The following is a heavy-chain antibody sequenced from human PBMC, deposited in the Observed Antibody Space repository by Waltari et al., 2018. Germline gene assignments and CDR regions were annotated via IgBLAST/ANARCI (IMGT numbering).Heavy chain of an antibody. D-gene: IGHD1-26*01. CDR2: IRDNSETI. CDR3: ASRVGFHY. J-gene: IGHJ4*02. Sequence: QVQLVESGGGLVKPGGSLRLSCAASGFSFSDSYMSWIRQAPGRGLEWISYIRDNSETIYYADSVKGRFTISRDDAKNSVYLQMDSLRAEDTAVYYCASRVGFHYWGQGTQVTVSS. CDR1: GFSFSDSY. V-gene: IGHV3-11*01.